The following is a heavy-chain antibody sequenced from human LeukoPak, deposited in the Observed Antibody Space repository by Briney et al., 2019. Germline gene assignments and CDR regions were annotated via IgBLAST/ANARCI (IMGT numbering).Heavy chain of an antibody. CDR1: GGSISSSPYY. Sequence: SETLSLACTVSGGSISSSPYYWGWIRQPPGKGLEWIGNIYYSGSTYYNPSLKTRVTISVDTSKNQFSLKLTSVTAADTAVYYCARHASVDGNWPRPLDYWGQGSLVTVSS. J-gene: IGHJ4*02. D-gene: IGHD6-19*01. CDR3: ARHASVDGNWPRPLDY. CDR2: IYYSGST. V-gene: IGHV4-39*01.